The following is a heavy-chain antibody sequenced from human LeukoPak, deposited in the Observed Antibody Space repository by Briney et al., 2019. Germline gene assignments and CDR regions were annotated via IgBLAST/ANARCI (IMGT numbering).Heavy chain of an antibody. CDR2: IDWDDDK. Sequence: SGPTLVKPTQTLTLTCTFSGFSLSTSGVGVGWIRQPPGKALEWLARIDWDDDKYYSTSLKTRLTISKDTSKNQVVLTMTNMDPVDTATYYCARLGGNWFDPWGQGTLVTVSS. J-gene: IGHJ5*02. CDR1: GFSLSTSGVG. CDR3: ARLGGNWFDP. V-gene: IGHV2-70*11. D-gene: IGHD1-26*01.